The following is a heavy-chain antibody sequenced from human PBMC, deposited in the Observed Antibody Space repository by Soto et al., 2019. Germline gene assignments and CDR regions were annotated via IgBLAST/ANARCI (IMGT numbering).Heavy chain of an antibody. V-gene: IGHV1-69*12. J-gene: IGHJ6*02. CDR1: GGTFSSYA. D-gene: IGHD6-6*01. CDR3: ATYSSSPDYYYYYGMDV. CDR2: IIPIFGTA. Sequence: QVQLVQSGAEVKKPGSSVKVSCKASGGTFSSYAISWVRQAPGQGLELMGGIIPIFGTANYAQKFQGRVTITADESTSTAYMELSSLRSEDTAVYYCATYSSSPDYYYYYGMDVWGQGTTVTVSS.